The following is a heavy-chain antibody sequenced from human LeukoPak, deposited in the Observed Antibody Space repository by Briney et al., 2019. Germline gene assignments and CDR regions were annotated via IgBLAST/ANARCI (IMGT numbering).Heavy chain of an antibody. Sequence: SVKVSCKASGGTFSSYAISWVRQAPGQGLEWMGGIIPIFGTANYAQKFQGRVTITADESTSTAYMELSSLRSEDTAVYYCAREGGSYVGAFDIWGQGTMVTVSS. CDR2: IIPIFGTA. V-gene: IGHV1-69*13. CDR1: GGTFSSYA. D-gene: IGHD1-26*01. J-gene: IGHJ3*02. CDR3: AREGGSYVGAFDI.